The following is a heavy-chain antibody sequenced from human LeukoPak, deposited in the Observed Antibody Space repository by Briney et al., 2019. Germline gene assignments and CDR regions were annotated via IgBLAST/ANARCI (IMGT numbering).Heavy chain of an antibody. CDR3: TRDAAGLDY. V-gene: IGHV3-74*01. Sequence: GGSLRLSCAASGFTFRNHWMHWVRQAPGKGLVWVSRIKSDGSITTYADSVKDRFTISRDNAKSTLYLQMNSLRGEDTAVYYCTRDAAGLDYWGQGTLVTVSS. D-gene: IGHD1-14*01. CDR2: IKSDGSIT. CDR1: GFTFRNHW. J-gene: IGHJ4*02.